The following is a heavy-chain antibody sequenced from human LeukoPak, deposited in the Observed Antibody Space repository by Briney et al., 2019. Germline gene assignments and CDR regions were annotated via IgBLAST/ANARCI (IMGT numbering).Heavy chain of an antibody. Sequence: SETLSLTCTLSGGSISSYYWSWIRQPAGEGLEWVGRIYTSGSTNYNPSLKSRVTMSVDTSKNQFSLKLSSVTAADTAVYYCARDSSQNYDFWSGYFDYWGQGTLVTVSS. V-gene: IGHV4-4*07. CDR3: ARDSSQNYDFWSGYFDY. D-gene: IGHD3-3*01. CDR1: GGSISSYY. J-gene: IGHJ4*02. CDR2: IYTSGST.